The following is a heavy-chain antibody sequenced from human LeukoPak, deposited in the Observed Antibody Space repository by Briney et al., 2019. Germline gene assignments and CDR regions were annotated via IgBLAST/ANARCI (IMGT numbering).Heavy chain of an antibody. CDR3: ARGGRFDYGDY. J-gene: IGHJ4*02. CDR1: GGSFSGYY. Sequence: SETLSLTCAVYGGSFSGYYWSWIRQPPGKGLEWIGYIYYSGSTNYNPSLKSRVTISVDTSKNQFSLKLSSVTAADTAVYYCARGGRFDYGDYWGQGTLVTVSS. CDR2: IYYSGST. D-gene: IGHD1-26*01. V-gene: IGHV4-59*01.